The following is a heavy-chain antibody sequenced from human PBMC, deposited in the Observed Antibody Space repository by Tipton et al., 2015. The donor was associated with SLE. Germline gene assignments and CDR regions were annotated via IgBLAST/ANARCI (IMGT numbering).Heavy chain of an antibody. Sequence: TLSLTCSVSGVSIGSYYWSWIRQPPGKGLEWIGYIHYSGSTNYNPSLKSRVTISADTSKNQFSLKLSSVTAADTAVYYCTRGVGARGSNLDYWGQGSLFTVSS. D-gene: IGHD1-26*01. V-gene: IGHV4-59*08. CDR3: TRGVGARGSNLDY. J-gene: IGHJ4*02. CDR2: IHYSGST. CDR1: GVSIGSYY.